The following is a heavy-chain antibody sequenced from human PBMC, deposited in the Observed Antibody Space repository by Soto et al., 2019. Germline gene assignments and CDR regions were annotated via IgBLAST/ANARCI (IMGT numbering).Heavy chain of an antibody. D-gene: IGHD7-27*01. CDR1: GYTFTSYA. CDR3: ARDHRTNWGPVAPLEI. J-gene: IGHJ3*02. CDR2: INAGNGNT. Sequence: GASVKVSCKASGYTFTSYAMHWVRQAPGQRLEWMGWINAGNGNTKYSQKFQGRVTITRDTSASTAYMELSSLRSEDTAVYYCARDHRTNWGPVAPLEIWGQGTMVTVSS. V-gene: IGHV1-3*01.